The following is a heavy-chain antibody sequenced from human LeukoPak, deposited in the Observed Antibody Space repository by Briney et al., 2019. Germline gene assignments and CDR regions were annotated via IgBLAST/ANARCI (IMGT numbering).Heavy chain of an antibody. CDR1: GFTFSNYA. J-gene: IGHJ4*02. CDR3: AKDQRGYYRPFDY. V-gene: IGHV3-23*01. CDR2: IGGGGVST. Sequence: GGSLRLSCAASGFTFSNYAMSWVRQAPGKGLEWVSAIGGGGVSTYYADSVKGRFTISRDNSKNTLCLQMNSLRAEDTAVYYCAKDQRGYYRPFDYWGQGTLVTVSS. D-gene: IGHD1-26*01.